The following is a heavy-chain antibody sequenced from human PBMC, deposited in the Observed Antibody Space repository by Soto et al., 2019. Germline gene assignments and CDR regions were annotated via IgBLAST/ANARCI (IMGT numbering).Heavy chain of an antibody. CDR1: GGSISSYY. Sequence: SDTLSLTCTVSGGSISSYYWSWIRQPPGKGLEWIGYIYYSGSTNYNPSLKSRVPISVDTSKNPLSLKLSSVTAADPAVYYCAREQYTETFDDWGQGTLVTVSS. CDR3: AREQYTETFDD. D-gene: IGHD4-17*01. V-gene: IGHV4-59*01. CDR2: IYYSGST. J-gene: IGHJ4*02.